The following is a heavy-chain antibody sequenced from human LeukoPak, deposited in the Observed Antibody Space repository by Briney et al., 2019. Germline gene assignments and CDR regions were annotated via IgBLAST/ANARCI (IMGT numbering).Heavy chain of an antibody. J-gene: IGHJ3*02. D-gene: IGHD6-19*01. Sequence: SETLSLTCTVSGGSISSYYWSWIRQPPGKGLEWIGSISYSGSTYYSPSLKSRITMSVATSKNQFSLKLSSVTAADMAVYYCARDRKQWLSDDAFDIWGQGTMVTVSS. V-gene: IGHV4-59*12. CDR3: ARDRKQWLSDDAFDI. CDR1: GGSISSYY. CDR2: ISYSGST.